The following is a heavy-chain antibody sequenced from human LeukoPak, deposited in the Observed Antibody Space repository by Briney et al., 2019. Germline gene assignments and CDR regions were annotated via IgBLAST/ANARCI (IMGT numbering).Heavy chain of an antibody. D-gene: IGHD3-10*01. J-gene: IGHJ6*03. CDR1: GFTFSSYS. V-gene: IGHV3-21*01. CDR3: ARLIRSITMVRGVSYYYYMDV. Sequence: GGSLRLSCTASGFTFSSYSINWVRQAPGKGLEWVSSISSSSSYIYYADSVKGRFTISRDNTKNSLYLQMNSLRAEDTAVYYCARLIRSITMVRGVSYYYYMDVWGKGTRSPSP. CDR2: ISSSSSYI.